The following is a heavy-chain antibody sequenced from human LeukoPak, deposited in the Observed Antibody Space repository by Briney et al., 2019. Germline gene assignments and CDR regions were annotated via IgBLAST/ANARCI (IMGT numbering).Heavy chain of an antibody. CDR1: GLTLNYDW. CDR3: ARDRYCASSTCPGAFDL. Sequence: PGGSLRLSCAASGLTLNYDWMTWVRQAPGKGLEWVGRIKIISNGGTRDYAAPVKGRFTMSRDDSRNTVYLQMSSLKTEDTAVYYCARDRYCASSTCPGAFDLWGQGTVVTVSS. D-gene: IGHD2-2*01. CDR2: IKIISNGGTR. V-gene: IGHV3-15*01. J-gene: IGHJ3*01.